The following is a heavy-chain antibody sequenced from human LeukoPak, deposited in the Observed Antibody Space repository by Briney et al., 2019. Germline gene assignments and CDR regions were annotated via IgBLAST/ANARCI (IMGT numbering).Heavy chain of an antibody. V-gene: IGHV1-8*01. Sequence: GASVKVSCKTSGYTFTDYDINWVRQAPGQGPEWMGWMNPSSGNTGYAQKFQGRVTMTRDNSMSTAYMELSSLTSEDTAAYYCARLMVRGILGPWGQGTLVTVSS. CDR3: ARLMVRGILGP. D-gene: IGHD3-10*01. J-gene: IGHJ5*02. CDR2: MNPSSGNT. CDR1: GYTFTDYD.